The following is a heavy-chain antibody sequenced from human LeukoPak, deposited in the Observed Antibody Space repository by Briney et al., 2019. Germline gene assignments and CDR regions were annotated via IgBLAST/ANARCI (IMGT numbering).Heavy chain of an antibody. CDR1: GFTFSSYW. V-gene: IGHV3-7*01. CDR2: IKQDGSEK. CDR3: ARRYYYDSRGFDY. J-gene: IGHJ4*02. D-gene: IGHD3-22*01. Sequence: GGSLRLSCAASGFTFSSYWMSWVRQAPGKGLEWVANIKQDGSEKYYVDSVKGRFTISRDNAKNSLYLQMNSLRAEDTAVDYCARRYYYDSRGFDYWGQGTLVTVSS.